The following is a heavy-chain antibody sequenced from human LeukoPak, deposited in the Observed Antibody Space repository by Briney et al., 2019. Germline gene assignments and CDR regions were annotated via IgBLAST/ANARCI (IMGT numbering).Heavy chain of an antibody. CDR3: ARDGVIGTTFDS. CDR2: MYHSGST. J-gene: IGHJ4*02. V-gene: IGHV4-38-2*02. Sequence: PSETLSLTCTVSGYSIGSGYYWGWIRQPPGKGLEWLGSMYHSGSTYYNPSLKSRVTISVDISKNQFSLRLSSMTAADTAVYYCARDGVIGTTFDSWGQGTLVTVSS. CDR1: GYSIGSGYY. D-gene: IGHD1-14*01.